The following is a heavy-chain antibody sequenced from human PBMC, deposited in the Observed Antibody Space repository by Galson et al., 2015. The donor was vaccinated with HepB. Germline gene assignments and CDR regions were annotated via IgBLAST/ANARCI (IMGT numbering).Heavy chain of an antibody. V-gene: IGHV5-10-1*01. Sequence: QSGAEVKKPGESLRISCKGSGYSFTSYWISWVRQMPGKGLEWMGRIDPSDSYTNYSPSFQGHVTISADKSISTAYLQWSSLKASDTAMYYCARHKDGGGLERQRSDWFDPWGQGTLVTVSS. CDR2: IDPSDSYT. CDR3: ARHKDGGGLERQRSDWFDP. CDR1: GYSFTSYW. D-gene: IGHD1-1*01. J-gene: IGHJ5*02.